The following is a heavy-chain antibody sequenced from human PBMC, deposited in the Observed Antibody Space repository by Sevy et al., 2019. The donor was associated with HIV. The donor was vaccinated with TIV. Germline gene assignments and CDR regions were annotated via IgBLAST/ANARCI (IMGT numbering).Heavy chain of an antibody. CDR3: ARVFPYCSGGSCYSPNDAFDI. Sequence: ASVKVSCKASGYAFTGHYMHWVRQAPGQGLEWMGWINPNSGSTDYAQKFQGRVTLTRDTSISTAYLELSRLTSDDTAVYYCARVFPYCSGGSCYSPNDAFDIWGQGTMVTVSS. V-gene: IGHV1-2*02. CDR1: GYAFTGHY. CDR2: INPNSGST. J-gene: IGHJ3*02. D-gene: IGHD2-15*01.